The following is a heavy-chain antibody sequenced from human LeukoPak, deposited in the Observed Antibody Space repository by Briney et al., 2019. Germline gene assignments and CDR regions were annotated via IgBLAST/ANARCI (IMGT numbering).Heavy chain of an antibody. CDR3: AKTVGTTETYYYYYYMDV. V-gene: IGHV3-21*04. CDR2: ISSSSSYI. J-gene: IGHJ6*03. Sequence: PGGSLRLSCAASGFTFSSYSMNWVRQAPGKGLEWVSSISSSSSYIYYADSVKGRFTISRDNAKNSLYLQMNSLRAEDTAVYYCAKTVGTTETYYYYYYMDVWGKGTTVTVSS. D-gene: IGHD1-1*01. CDR1: GFTFSSYS.